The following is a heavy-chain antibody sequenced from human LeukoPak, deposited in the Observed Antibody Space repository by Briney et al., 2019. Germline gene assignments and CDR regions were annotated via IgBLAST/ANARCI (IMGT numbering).Heavy chain of an antibody. J-gene: IGHJ4*02. Sequence: ASVKVSCKASGYTFTSYGISWVRQAPGQGLEWMGWISAYNGNTNYAQKLQGRVTMTTDTSTSTAYMELRCLRSDDTAVYYCARDSANYYDSQPDYWGQGTLVTVSS. CDR2: ISAYNGNT. D-gene: IGHD3-22*01. V-gene: IGHV1-18*01. CDR1: GYTFTSYG. CDR3: ARDSANYYDSQPDY.